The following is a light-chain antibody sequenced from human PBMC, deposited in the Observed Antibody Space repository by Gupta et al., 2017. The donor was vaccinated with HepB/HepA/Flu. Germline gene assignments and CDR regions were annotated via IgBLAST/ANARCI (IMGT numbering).Light chain of an antibody. CDR3: QQSYSTPLT. CDR2: AAS. V-gene: IGKV1-39*01. Sequence: SLSASVGDRVTITCRASQSISSYLNWYQQKPGKAPKLLIYAASSLQSGVPSRFSGSGSGTDFTLTISSLQPEDFATYYCQQSYSTPLTFGRGTKVEIK. CDR1: QSISSY. J-gene: IGKJ4*01.